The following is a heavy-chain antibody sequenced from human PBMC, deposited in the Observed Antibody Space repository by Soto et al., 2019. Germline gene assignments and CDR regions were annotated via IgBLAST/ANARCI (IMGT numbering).Heavy chain of an antibody. D-gene: IGHD1-26*01. CDR3: ARGARIVGAPTDIDY. V-gene: IGHV1-3*01. Sequence: QVQLVQSGAEVKKPGASVKVSCKASGYTFTSYAMHWVRQAPGQRLEWMGWINAGNGNTKYSQKFQGRVTITRDTSASTAYRELSSLRSEDTAVYYCARGARIVGAPTDIDYWGQGTLVTVSS. CDR2: INAGNGNT. J-gene: IGHJ4*02. CDR1: GYTFTSYA.